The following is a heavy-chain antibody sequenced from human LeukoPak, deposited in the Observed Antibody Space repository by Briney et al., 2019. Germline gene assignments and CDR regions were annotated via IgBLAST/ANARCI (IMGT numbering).Heavy chain of an antibody. CDR1: GFTFNGFS. V-gene: IGHV3-21*01. D-gene: IGHD3-10*01. CDR3: ARVGEQLGFDY. Sequence: PGGSLRLSCAASGFTFNGFSMNWVRQTPGKGLEWVSSISSRSSNIYYADSMKGRFTISRDNAKNSLYLQMNSLRAEDTAVYYCARVGEQLGFDYWGQGTLVTVSS. CDR2: ISSRSSNI. J-gene: IGHJ4*02.